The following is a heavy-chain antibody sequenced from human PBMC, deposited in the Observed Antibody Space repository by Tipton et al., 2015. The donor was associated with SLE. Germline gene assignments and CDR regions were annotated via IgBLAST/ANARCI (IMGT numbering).Heavy chain of an antibody. J-gene: IGHJ4*02. CDR2: IRYDGINK. D-gene: IGHD3-3*01. V-gene: IGHV3-30*02. Sequence: GSLRLSCAASGFTFSSYDMHWVRQAPGKGLEWVAFIRYDGINKYYADFVKGRFTISRDNSKNTLYLQMNSLRAEDTAVYYCAKAGGRDYWSVKSVDNWGQGTVVTVSS. CDR1: GFTFSSYD. CDR3: AKAGGRDYWSVKSVDN.